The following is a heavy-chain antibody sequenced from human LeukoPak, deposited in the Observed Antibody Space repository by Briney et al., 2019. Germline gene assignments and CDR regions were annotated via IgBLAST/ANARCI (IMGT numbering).Heavy chain of an antibody. CDR1: GGSISSGSYY. Sequence: SQTLSLTCTVSGGSISSGSYYWSWIRQPAGKGLEWIGRIYTSGSTNYNPSLKSRVTISVDTSKNQFSLKLSSVTAADTAVYYCARTSSIAARRAFDIWGQGTMVTVSS. CDR2: IYTSGST. CDR3: ARTSSIAARRAFDI. D-gene: IGHD6-6*01. J-gene: IGHJ3*02. V-gene: IGHV4-61*02.